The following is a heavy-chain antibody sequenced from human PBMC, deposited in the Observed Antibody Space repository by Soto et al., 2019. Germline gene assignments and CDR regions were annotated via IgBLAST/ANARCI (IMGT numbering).Heavy chain of an antibody. CDR1: GGTFSSYA. D-gene: IGHD3-3*01. J-gene: IGHJ4*02. CDR2: IIPIFGTA. V-gene: IGHV1-69*06. Sequence: SVKVSCKASGGTFSSYAISWVRQAPGQGLEWMGGIIPIFGTANYAQKFQGRVTITADKSTSTAYMELSSLRSEDTAVYYCARVTYYDFWSGYYYFDYWGQGTLVTVSS. CDR3: ARVTYYDFWSGYYYFDY.